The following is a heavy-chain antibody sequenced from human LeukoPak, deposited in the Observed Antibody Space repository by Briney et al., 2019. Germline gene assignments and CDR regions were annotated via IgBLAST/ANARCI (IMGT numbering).Heavy chain of an antibody. D-gene: IGHD3-16*01. CDR2: IYHSGST. CDR1: GYSITGPYY. J-gene: IGHJ5*02. CDR3: AREDYFDP. Sequence: PSETLSLTCTVSGYSITGPYYWGWIRQPPGKGLEWIGNIYHSGSTNYNPSLKSRLTISIDTSKSQFSLRLSSVTAADTAVYYCAREDYFDPWGQGTLVTVSS. V-gene: IGHV4-38-2*02.